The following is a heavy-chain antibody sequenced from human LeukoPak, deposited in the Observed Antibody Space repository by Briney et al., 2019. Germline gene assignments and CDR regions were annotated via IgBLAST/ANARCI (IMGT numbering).Heavy chain of an antibody. CDR1: GDSISSGNYY. CDR2: IWAVGAP. CDR3: ARGRDSRGYQFMGFDS. V-gene: IGHV4-61*02. J-gene: IGHJ4*02. Sequence: SETLSLTCTVSGDSISSGNYYWSWIRQPAGQGLEWVGRIWAVGAPTYRPSLKSRVTISVDTSKNQFSLRLSSVTAADTAVYYCARGRDSRGYQFMGFDSWGQGNLVTVSS. D-gene: IGHD3-22*01.